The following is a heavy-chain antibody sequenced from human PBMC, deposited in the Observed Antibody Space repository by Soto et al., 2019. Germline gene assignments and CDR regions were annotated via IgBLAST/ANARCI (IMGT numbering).Heavy chain of an antibody. J-gene: IGHJ4*02. CDR2: ISWNSGSI. CDR3: ARVGATGLYFDY. CDR1: GFTFDDYA. D-gene: IGHD1-26*01. Sequence: EVQLVESGGGLVQPGRSLRLSCAASGFTFDDYAMHWVRQAPGKGLEWVSGISWNSGSIGYADSVKGRFTISRDNAKNSLYLQMNSLRAEDTALYYCARVGATGLYFDYWGQGTLVTVSS. V-gene: IGHV3-9*01.